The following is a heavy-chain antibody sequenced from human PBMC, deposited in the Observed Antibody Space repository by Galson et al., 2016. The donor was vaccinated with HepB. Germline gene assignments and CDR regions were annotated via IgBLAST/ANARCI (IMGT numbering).Heavy chain of an antibody. CDR3: ARVVGGLVTPRTMYHFDF. Sequence: SVKVSCKASGFTFNDYGINWVRQAPGQGLEWMGWISVYSGKTDYGQNVQGRVTMTTDTSTRTAYMELRSLRSDDTAVYYWARVVGGLVTPRTMYHFDFWGQGTLVTVSS. D-gene: IGHD2-21*02. J-gene: IGHJ4*02. CDR1: GFTFNDYG. V-gene: IGHV1-18*01. CDR2: ISVYSGKT.